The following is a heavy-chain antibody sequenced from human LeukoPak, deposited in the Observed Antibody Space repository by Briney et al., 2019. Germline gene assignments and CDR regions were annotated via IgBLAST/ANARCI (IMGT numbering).Heavy chain of an antibody. CDR3: AKEGGIVVVPAAIMDYYYGMDV. V-gene: IGHV3-23*01. J-gene: IGHJ6*02. CDR2: ISGSGGST. D-gene: IGHD2-2*01. Sequence: GGSLRLSCAASGFTFSSYAMSWVRQAPGKGLEWVSAISGSGGSTYYADSVKGRFTISRDNSKNTLYLQMNSLRAEDTAVYYCAKEGGIVVVPAAIMDYYYGMDVWGQGTTVTVSS. CDR1: GFTFSSYA.